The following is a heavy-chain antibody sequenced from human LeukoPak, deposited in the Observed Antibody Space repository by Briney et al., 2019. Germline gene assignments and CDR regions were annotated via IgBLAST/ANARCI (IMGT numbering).Heavy chain of an antibody. CDR1: GFTFSSYA. V-gene: IGHV3-64D*06. J-gene: IGHJ4*02. D-gene: IGHD6-13*01. Sequence: GGSLRLSCSASGFTFSSYAMHWVRQAPGKGLEYVSAISSNGGSTYYADSVKGRFTISRDNSENTLYLQMSSLRAEDTAVYYCVKDSIAAPWGYFDYWGQGTLVTVSS. CDR2: ISSNGGST. CDR3: VKDSIAAPWGYFDY.